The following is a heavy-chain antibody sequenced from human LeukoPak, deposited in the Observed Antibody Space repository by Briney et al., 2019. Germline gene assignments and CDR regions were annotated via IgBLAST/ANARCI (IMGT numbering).Heavy chain of an antibody. Sequence: GGSLRLSCVASGFTFSNYSMNWVRQAPGKGLEWVSSISSSSSYIYYADSVKGRFTISRDNAKNSLYLQMNSLRAEDTAVYYCTRDYGSGSHYSFDYWGQGTLVTVSS. CDR3: TRDYGSGSHYSFDY. J-gene: IGHJ4*02. D-gene: IGHD3-10*01. CDR2: ISSSSSYI. CDR1: GFTFSNYS. V-gene: IGHV3-21*01.